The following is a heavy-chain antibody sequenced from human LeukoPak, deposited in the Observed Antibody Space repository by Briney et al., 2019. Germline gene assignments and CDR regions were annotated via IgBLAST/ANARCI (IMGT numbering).Heavy chain of an antibody. Sequence: SETLSLTCTVSGGSISSYYWSWIRQPPGKGLEWIGYIYYSGSTNYNPFLKSRVTISVDTSKNQFSLKLSSVTAADTAVYYCARGGTTGGSSDAFDIWGQGTMVTVSS. J-gene: IGHJ3*02. CDR2: IYYSGST. D-gene: IGHD1-7*01. V-gene: IGHV4-59*01. CDR1: GGSISSYY. CDR3: ARGGTTGGSSDAFDI.